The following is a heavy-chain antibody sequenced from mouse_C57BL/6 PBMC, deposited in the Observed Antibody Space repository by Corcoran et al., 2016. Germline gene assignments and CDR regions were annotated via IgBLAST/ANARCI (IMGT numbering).Heavy chain of an antibody. D-gene: IGHD2-13*01. CDR3: ARGGDFGDSWYFDV. CDR2: INTYSGVP. J-gene: IGHJ1*03. V-gene: IGHV9-3*01. CDR1: GYTLTTYG. Sequence: QIQLVQSGPELKKPGETVKISCKASGYTLTTYGVSWVKQAPGKGLKWMGWINTYSGVPTYADDFKGRFAFSLETSASTAYLQINNLKNEDTATYFCARGGDFGDSWYFDVWGTGTTVTVSS.